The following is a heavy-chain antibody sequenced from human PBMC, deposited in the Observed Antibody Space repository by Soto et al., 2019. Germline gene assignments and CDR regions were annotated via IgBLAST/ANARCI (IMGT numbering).Heavy chain of an antibody. J-gene: IGHJ4*02. V-gene: IGHV4-59*08. CDR2: IYYSGST. Sequence: PSETLSLTCTVSGGSISSYYWSWIRQPPGKGLEWIGYIYYSGSTNYNPSLKSRVTISVDTSKNQFSLKLNSMTAADTAVYYCARHINGAGTTYFDSWAQQT. CDR1: GGSISSYY. CDR3: ARHINGAGTTYFDS. D-gene: IGHD3-10*01.